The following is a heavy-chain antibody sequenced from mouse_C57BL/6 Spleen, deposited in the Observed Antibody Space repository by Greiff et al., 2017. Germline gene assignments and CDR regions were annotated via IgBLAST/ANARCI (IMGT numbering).Heavy chain of an antibody. CDR3: ARDYGRDYYARDY. J-gene: IGHJ4*01. V-gene: IGHV1-53*01. D-gene: IGHD1-1*01. Sequence: VQLQQSGTELVKPGASVKLSCKASGYTFTSYWMHWVKQRPGQGLEWIGNINPSNGGTNYNEKFKSKATLTVDKSSSTASMQLSSLTSEDSAVYYCARDYGRDYYARDYWGQGTSVTVSS. CDR1: GYTFTSYW. CDR2: INPSNGGT.